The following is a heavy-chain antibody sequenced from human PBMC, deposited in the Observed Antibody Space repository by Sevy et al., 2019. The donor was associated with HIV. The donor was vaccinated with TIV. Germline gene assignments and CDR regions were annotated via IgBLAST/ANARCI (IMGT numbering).Heavy chain of an antibody. CDR2: IVVGSGNT. Sequence: ASVKVSCKASGFTFTSSAVQWVRQARGQRLEWIGWIVVGSGNTNYAQKFQERVTITRDMSTSTAYMELSSLRFEDTAVYYCAAVTSPYSGSYAFDYWGQGTLVTVSS. D-gene: IGHD1-26*01. CDR1: GFTFTSSA. CDR3: AAVTSPYSGSYAFDY. J-gene: IGHJ4*02. V-gene: IGHV1-58*01.